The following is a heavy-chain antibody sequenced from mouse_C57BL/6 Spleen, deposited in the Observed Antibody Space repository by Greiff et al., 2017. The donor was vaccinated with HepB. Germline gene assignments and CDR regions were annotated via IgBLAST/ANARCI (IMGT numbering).Heavy chain of an antibody. D-gene: IGHD1-1*01. J-gene: IGHJ4*01. CDR2: INPGSGGT. Sequence: VQLQESGAELVRPGTSVKVSCKASGYAFTNYLIEWVKQRPGQGLEWIGVINPGSGGTNYNEKFKGKATLTADKSSSTAYMQLSSLTSEDSAVYFCARGGENYGDAMDYWGQGTSVTVSS. CDR3: ARGGENYGDAMDY. CDR1: GYAFTNYL. V-gene: IGHV1-54*01.